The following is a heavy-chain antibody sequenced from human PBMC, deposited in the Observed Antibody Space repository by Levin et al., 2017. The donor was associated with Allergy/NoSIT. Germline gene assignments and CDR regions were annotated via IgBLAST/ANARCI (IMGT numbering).Heavy chain of an antibody. CDR2: IYYSGNT. D-gene: IGHD3-10*01. V-gene: IGHV4-39*07. Sequence: SETLSLTCTVSGVSISSSTHYWGWIRQPPGKGLEWIGTIYYSGNTYYNPSLKSRVTISVDTSKNQFSLKLSSVTAADTAVYYCAILRDVSMVRGVIIPRDAFAIWGQGTMVIVSS. CDR3: AILRDVSMVRGVIIPRDAFAI. CDR1: GVSISSSTHY. J-gene: IGHJ3*02.